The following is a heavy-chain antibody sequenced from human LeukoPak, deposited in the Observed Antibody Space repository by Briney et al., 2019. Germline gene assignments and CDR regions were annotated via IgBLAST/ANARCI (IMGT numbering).Heavy chain of an antibody. CDR1: GFTFSSYA. CDR3: ATQPCSGGRCYLLH. D-gene: IGHD2-15*01. V-gene: IGHV3-30*04. J-gene: IGHJ4*02. CDR2: TSFDGSDK. Sequence: GRSLSLSCAASGFTFSSYAMHWVRQAPGKGLEWVAVTSFDGSDKFYADSVRGRFTISRDNSGNTLYLQLNSPRAEDTAVYYCATQPCSGGRCYLLHWGQGTLVTVSS.